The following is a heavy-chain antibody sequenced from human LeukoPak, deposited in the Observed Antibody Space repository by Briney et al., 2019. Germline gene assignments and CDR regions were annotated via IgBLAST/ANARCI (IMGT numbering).Heavy chain of an antibody. D-gene: IGHD5-18*01. CDR3: ARHVDTAMAFDY. J-gene: IGHJ4*02. Sequence: SETLSLTCTVSGGSISSSSYYWGWIRQPPGNGLEWIGSIYYSGSTYYNPSLKSRVTISVDTSKNQFSLKLSSVTAADTAVYYCARHVDTAMAFDYWGQGTPVTVSS. CDR1: GGSISSSSYY. CDR2: IYYSGST. V-gene: IGHV4-39*01.